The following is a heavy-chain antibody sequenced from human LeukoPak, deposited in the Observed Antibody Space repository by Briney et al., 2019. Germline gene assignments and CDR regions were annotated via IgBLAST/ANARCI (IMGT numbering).Heavy chain of an antibody. Sequence: QPGGSLRLSCAASGFTFSSYKMNWVPHAPGKGLEWVSYISSSGSTIYYPDSVQGRFTISRDKAKNSLYLQMNSLRAEDTAVYYCARGDDYGVFDYWGQGTLVTVSS. CDR3: ARGDDYGVFDY. D-gene: IGHD4-17*01. CDR2: ISSSGSTI. V-gene: IGHV3-48*03. CDR1: GFTFSSYK. J-gene: IGHJ4*02.